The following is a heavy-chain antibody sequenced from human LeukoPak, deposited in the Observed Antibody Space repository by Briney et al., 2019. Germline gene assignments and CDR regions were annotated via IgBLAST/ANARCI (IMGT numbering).Heavy chain of an antibody. CDR3: AKYLAGGWSYIDC. Sequence: PGGSLRLSCAASGLTVSGNYMSWVRQAPGKGLEWVSVIYTSGGTSYADSVKDRFTISRDNSKNTLYLEMNSLRAEDTAVYYCAKYLAGGWSYIDCWGQGTLVTVSS. D-gene: IGHD6-19*01. CDR2: IYTSGGT. V-gene: IGHV3-53*01. CDR1: GLTVSGNY. J-gene: IGHJ4*02.